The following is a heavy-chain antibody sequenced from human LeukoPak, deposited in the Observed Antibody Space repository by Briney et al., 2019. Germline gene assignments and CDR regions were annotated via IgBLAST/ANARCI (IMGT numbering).Heavy chain of an antibody. V-gene: IGHV1-69*04. CDR2: IIPILGIA. CDR1: GGTFSSYA. Sequence: ASVKVSCKASGGTFSSYAISWVRQAPGQGLEWMGRIIPILGIANYAQKFQGRVTITADKSTSTAYMELSSLRSEDTAVYYCARGNRFGSGPTPFGYWGQGTLVTVSS. CDR3: ARGNRFGSGPTPFGY. J-gene: IGHJ4*02. D-gene: IGHD1-14*01.